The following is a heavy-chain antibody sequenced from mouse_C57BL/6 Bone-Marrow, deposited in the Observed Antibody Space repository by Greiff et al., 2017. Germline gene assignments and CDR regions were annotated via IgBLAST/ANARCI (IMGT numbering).Heavy chain of an antibody. V-gene: IGHV14-4*01. CDR1: GFNIKDDY. CDR3: TPYYGSRGY. Sequence: EVKLVESGAELVRPGASVKLSCTASGFNIKDDYMNWVKQRPEQGLEWIGWIDPENGDTEYASKFQGKATITADTSSNTAYLQLSSLTSEDTAVYYSTPYYGSRGYWGQGTTLTVSS. CDR2: IDPENGDT. J-gene: IGHJ2*01. D-gene: IGHD1-1*01.